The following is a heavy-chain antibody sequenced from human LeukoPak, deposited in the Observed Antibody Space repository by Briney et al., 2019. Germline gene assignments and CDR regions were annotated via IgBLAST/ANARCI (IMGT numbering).Heavy chain of an antibody. D-gene: IGHD2-21*02. CDR1: GFTFNSYW. Sequence: PGGSLRLSCAASGFTFNSYWMVWFRQAPGKGLLWVSCINPDGSWTLHADSVKGRFAISRDYARNTLYLQMNSLGVEDTAMYYCARYEQRPGVTASDPWSQGTLVTVSS. V-gene: IGHV3-74*01. CDR2: INPDGSWT. CDR3: ARYEQRPGVTASDP. J-gene: IGHJ5*02.